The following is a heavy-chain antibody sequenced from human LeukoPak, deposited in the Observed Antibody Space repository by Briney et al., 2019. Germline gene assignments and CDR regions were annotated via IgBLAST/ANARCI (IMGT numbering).Heavy chain of an antibody. CDR3: ARVRGSGWPNDY. CDR1: GFTLSSNS. V-gene: IGHV3-21*01. J-gene: IGHJ4*02. Sequence: GQSLRLSCAASGFTLSSNSMNWVRQAPGKGLEWVSSISSSSSYIYYADSVKGRFTISRDNAKNSLYLQMNSLRAEDTAVYYCARVRGSGWPNDYWGQGTVVTVAS. D-gene: IGHD6-19*01. CDR2: ISSSSSYI.